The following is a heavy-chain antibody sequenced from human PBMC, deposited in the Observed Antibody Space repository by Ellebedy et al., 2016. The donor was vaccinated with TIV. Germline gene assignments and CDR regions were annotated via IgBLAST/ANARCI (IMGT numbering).Heavy chain of an antibody. CDR3: AREGSSGWYYFDY. CDR1: GGSISSYY. Sequence: SETLSLTXTVSGGSISSYYWSWIRQPPGKGLEWIGYIYYSGSTNYNPSLKSRVTISVDTSKNQFSLKLSSVTAADTAVYYCAREGSSGWYYFDYWGQGTLVTVSS. D-gene: IGHD6-19*01. J-gene: IGHJ4*02. CDR2: IYYSGST. V-gene: IGHV4-59*01.